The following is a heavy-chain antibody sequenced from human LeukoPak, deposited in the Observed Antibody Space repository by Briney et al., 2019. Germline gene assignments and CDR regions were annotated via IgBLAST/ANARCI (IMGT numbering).Heavy chain of an antibody. V-gene: IGHV4-4*07. Sequence: PSETLSLTCTVSGGSIRSYYWSWIRQPAGKGLEWIGRIYASGSTNYNPSLKSRVTMSVDTSKNQFPLRLPSVTAADTAVYYCARDGSSVFWYFDLWGRGSRVTVSS. D-gene: IGHD2-2*01. J-gene: IGHJ2*01. CDR3: ARDGSSVFWYFDL. CDR1: GGSIRSYY. CDR2: IYASGST.